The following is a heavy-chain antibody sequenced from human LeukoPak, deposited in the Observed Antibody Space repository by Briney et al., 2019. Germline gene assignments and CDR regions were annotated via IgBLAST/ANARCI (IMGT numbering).Heavy chain of an antibody. Sequence: GGSLRLSCAASGFTFSSYDMHWVRQATGRGLEWVSAIGTAGDTYYPGSVKGRFTISRDNSKNTLYLQMNSLRAEDTAVYYCARALLKLWPHDYWGQGTLATVSS. CDR3: ARALLKLWPHDY. CDR1: GFTFSSYD. V-gene: IGHV3-13*01. D-gene: IGHD1-1*01. J-gene: IGHJ4*02. CDR2: IGTAGDT.